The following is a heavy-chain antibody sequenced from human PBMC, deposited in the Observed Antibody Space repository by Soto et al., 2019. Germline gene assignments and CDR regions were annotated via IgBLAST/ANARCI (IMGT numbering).Heavy chain of an antibody. CDR2: IGGSGGDI. Sequence: EVQLLESGGGLVQRGGSLRLSCAASGFTFSNYAMSWVRQAPGKGLQWVSAIGGSGGDIYYTDSVKGRFTISRDNSKNTLFLQLNSLRAEDTAVYYCAKEGLYCTSTSCYGSGYFQDWGQGTLLTVSS. D-gene: IGHD2-2*01. CDR3: AKEGLYCTSTSCYGSGYFQD. J-gene: IGHJ1*01. CDR1: GFTFSNYA. V-gene: IGHV3-23*01.